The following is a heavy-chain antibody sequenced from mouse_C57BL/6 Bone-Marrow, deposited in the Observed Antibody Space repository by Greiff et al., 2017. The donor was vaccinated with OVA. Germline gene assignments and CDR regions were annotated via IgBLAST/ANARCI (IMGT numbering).Heavy chain of an antibody. CDR3: ARSGSSGYVFAY. J-gene: IGHJ3*01. Sequence: QVQLQQPGAELVKPGASVKLSCKASGYTFTSYWMHWVKQRPGQGLEWIGMIHPNSGSTNYNEKFKSKATLTVDKSSSTAYMQLSSLTSEDSAVYYCARSGSSGYVFAYWGQGTLVTVSA. CDR2: IHPNSGST. CDR1: GYTFTSYW. D-gene: IGHD3-2*02. V-gene: IGHV1-64*01.